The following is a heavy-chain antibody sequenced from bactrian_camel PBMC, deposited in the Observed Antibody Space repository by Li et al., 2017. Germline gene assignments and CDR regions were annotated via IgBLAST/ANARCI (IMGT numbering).Heavy chain of an antibody. V-gene: IGHV3S40*01. CDR3: AAGVGYFLGSNY. Sequence: VQLVESGGGSVQAGGSLTLSCAVSGWRYSRNCMGWFRQAPGKGLEWVSTINRDGGATYYKDAVQGRFTISRDNARNTLYLQMNRLQTEDTAVYYCAAGVGYFLGSNYWGQGTQVTVS. CDR2: INRDGGAT. CDR1: GWRYSRNC. D-gene: IGHD3*01. J-gene: IGHJ4*01.